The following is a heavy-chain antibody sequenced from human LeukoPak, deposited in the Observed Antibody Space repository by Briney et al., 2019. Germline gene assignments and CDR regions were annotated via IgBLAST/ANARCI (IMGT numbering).Heavy chain of an antibody. D-gene: IGHD5-12*01. CDR3: ARDILYSGYESHDY. Sequence: ASVKVSCKASGYTFTGYYMHWVRQAPGQGLEWMGWINPNSGGTNYAQKFQGRVTMIRDTSISTAYMELSRLRSDDTAVYYCARDILYSGYESHDYWGQGTLVTVSS. CDR1: GYTFTGYY. V-gene: IGHV1-2*02. CDR2: INPNSGGT. J-gene: IGHJ4*02.